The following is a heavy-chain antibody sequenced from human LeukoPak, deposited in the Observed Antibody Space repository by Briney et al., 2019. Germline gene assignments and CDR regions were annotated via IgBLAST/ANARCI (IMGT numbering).Heavy chain of an antibody. V-gene: IGHV3-53*01. D-gene: IGHD1-26*01. J-gene: IGHJ4*02. CDR2: IYSGGST. CDR1: GFTVSSNY. Sequence: PGGSLRLSCAASGFTVSSNYMSWVRQAPGKGLEWVSVIYSGGSTYYADSVKGRFTISRDNSKNTLYLQMNSLRAEDTAVYYCASYRDGSYFRFDYWGQGTLVTVSS. CDR3: ASYRDGSYFRFDY.